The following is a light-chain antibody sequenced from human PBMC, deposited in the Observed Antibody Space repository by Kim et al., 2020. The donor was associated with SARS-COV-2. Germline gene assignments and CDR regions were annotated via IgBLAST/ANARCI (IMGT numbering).Light chain of an antibody. J-gene: IGLJ2*01. V-gene: IGLV3-21*02. CDR1: NIGSKS. Sequence: SYELTQPPSLSVSPGQTARITCGGNNIGSKSVHWYQQKPGQAPVLVIYYDSDRPSGIPERFSGSNSGNTATLTISRVEAGDEADYYCQVWDSSSDHPVVFGGGTQLTVL. CDR3: QVWDSSSDHPVV. CDR2: YDS.